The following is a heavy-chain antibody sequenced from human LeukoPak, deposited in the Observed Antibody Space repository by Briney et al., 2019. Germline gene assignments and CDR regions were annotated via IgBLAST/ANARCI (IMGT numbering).Heavy chain of an antibody. J-gene: IGHJ4*02. D-gene: IGHD1-26*01. CDR1: GFTFSNYG. Sequence: GGSLRLSCAASGFTFSNYGMHWVRQAPGKGLEWVAVISYDGSNKYYADSVKGRFTISRDNSKNTLYLQMNSLRAEDTAVYYCAKGGIVEAPASFYWGQGTLVTVSS. CDR2: ISYDGSNK. CDR3: AKGGIVEAPASFY. V-gene: IGHV3-30*18.